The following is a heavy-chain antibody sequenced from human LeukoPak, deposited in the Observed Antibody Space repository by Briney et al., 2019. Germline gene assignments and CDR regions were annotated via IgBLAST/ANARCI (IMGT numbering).Heavy chain of an antibody. V-gene: IGHV1-3*01. J-gene: IGHJ4*02. D-gene: IGHD6-6*01. CDR2: INAGNGDT. CDR3: ARDVRSLYYFDY. Sequence: VASVKVSCKASGYTFTTYTIHWVRQAPGQRLEWMGWINAGNGDTKFSQKFQGRVTITRDTSASTAYMELSSLRSEDSAVYYCARDVRSLYYFDYWGQGTLVTVSS. CDR1: GYTFTTYT.